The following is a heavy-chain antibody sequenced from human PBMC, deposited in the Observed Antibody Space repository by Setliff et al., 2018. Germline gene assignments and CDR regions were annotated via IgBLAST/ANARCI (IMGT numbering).Heavy chain of an antibody. CDR3: ANYYYDSSGYDHGMDV. J-gene: IGHJ6*02. CDR2: IKQDGSEK. V-gene: IGHV3-7*01. CDR1: GFTFSSYW. Sequence: GGSLRLSCTASGFTFSSYWMSWVRQAPGKGLEWVANIKQDGSEKYYVDSVKGRFTISRDNAKNSLYLQMNSRRAEDTAVYYCANYYYDSSGYDHGMDVWGQGTTVTVSS. D-gene: IGHD3-22*01.